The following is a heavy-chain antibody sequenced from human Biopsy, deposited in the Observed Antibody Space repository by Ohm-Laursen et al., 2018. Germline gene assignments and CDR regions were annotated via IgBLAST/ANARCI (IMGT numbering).Heavy chain of an antibody. CDR1: GSTFDDYG. CDR2: ISWDGSSR. Sequence: SLRLSCTASGSTFDDYGMHWVRQRPGKGLEWVSLISWDGSSRHYADSVKGRFTISRDNSKNSLYLQMNSLRAEDTALYFCARAFRGQYFYYYYGMDVWGQGTTVTVSS. J-gene: IGHJ6*02. D-gene: IGHD3-9*01. CDR3: ARAFRGQYFYYYYGMDV. V-gene: IGHV3-43D*04.